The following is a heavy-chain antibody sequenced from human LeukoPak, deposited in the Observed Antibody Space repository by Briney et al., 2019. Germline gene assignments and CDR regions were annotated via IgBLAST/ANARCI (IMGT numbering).Heavy chain of an antibody. CDR1: GFAVSSNY. Sequence: PGGSLRLSCAASGFAVSSNYMSWVRQAPGKGLEWVSVIYSGGSTYYADSVKGRFTISRDNSKNTLYLQMNSLRAEDTAVYYCARDLPGGGGDYWGQGTLVTVSS. CDR3: ARDLPGGGGDY. CDR2: IYSGGST. D-gene: IGHD1-14*01. V-gene: IGHV3-53*01. J-gene: IGHJ4*02.